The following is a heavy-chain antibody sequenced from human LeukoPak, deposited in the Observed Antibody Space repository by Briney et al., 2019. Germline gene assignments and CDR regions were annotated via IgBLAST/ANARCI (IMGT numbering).Heavy chain of an antibody. D-gene: IGHD1-26*01. V-gene: IGHV3-53*01. CDR1: GFSVSSNY. CDR3: ARQVGAITLFEH. CDR2: LYSGGTT. Sequence: GGSLRLSCAASGFSVSSNYVSWVRQAPGKGLERASALYSGGTTYYADSVKGRFTISRDNSKNTLYLQMNSLRVEDTAVYYCARQVGAITLFEHWGQGTLVTVSS. J-gene: IGHJ4*02.